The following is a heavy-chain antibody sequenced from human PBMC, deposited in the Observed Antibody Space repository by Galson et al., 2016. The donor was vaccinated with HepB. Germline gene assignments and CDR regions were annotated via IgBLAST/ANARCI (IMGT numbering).Heavy chain of an antibody. D-gene: IGHD2-21*01. V-gene: IGHV4-31*03. CDR3: ARTDDLFYGMDV. CDR1: GATISNGGYS. J-gene: IGHJ6*02. CDR2: IYYSGNT. Sequence: TLSLTCSVSGATISNGGYSWSWIRQHPGKGLEWIGYIYYSGNTYYNPSLKSRVLISVDTSKNHVSLKLSSVTAADTAVYYCARTDDLFYGMDVWGQGTTVSVSS.